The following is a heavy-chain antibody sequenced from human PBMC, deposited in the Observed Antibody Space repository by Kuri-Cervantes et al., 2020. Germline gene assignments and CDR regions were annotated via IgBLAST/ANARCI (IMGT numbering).Heavy chain of an antibody. J-gene: IGHJ5*02. CDR3: AKDQYNWNYISVYNWFDP. CDR1: GFTFSDYY. Sequence: GESLKISCAASGFTFSDYYMSWIRQAPGKGLEWVSYISSSGSTIYYADSVKGRFTISRDNSKNTLYLQMNSLRAEGTAVYYCAKDQYNWNYISVYNWFDPWGQGTLVTVSS. CDR2: ISSSGSTI. V-gene: IGHV3-11*04. D-gene: IGHD1-7*01.